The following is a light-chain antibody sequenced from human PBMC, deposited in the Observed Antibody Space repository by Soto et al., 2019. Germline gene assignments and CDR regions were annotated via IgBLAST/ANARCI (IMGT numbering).Light chain of an antibody. V-gene: IGLV1-40*01. Sequence: QSVLTQPPSVSGAPGQRVTISCTGSSSNIGAGYDVHWYQQLPGTAPKLLIYGNSNRPSGVPDRFSGSKSGTSASLAITGLQAEEEADYYCQSYDSSLSGWDVVFGGGTKVTVL. J-gene: IGLJ2*01. CDR1: SSNIGAGYD. CDR2: GNS. CDR3: QSYDSSLSGWDVV.